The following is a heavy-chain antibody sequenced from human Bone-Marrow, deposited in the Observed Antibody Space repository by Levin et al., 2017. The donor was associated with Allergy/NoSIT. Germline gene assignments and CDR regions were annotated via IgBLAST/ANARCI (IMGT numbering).Heavy chain of an antibody. CDR3: GRQRGRRQWLPPDF. D-gene: IGHD3-22*01. J-gene: IGHJ4*02. V-gene: IGHV3-11*01. Sequence: LSLTCAASGFTFSDYYLSWIRQAPGKGLEWVAYISLTGGEKYYADSVKGRFTVSRDNIGNVLYLQMNNLRDDDTAVYYCGRQRGRRQWLPPDFWGQGTLIIVSS. CDR2: ISLTGGEK. CDR1: GFTFSDYY.